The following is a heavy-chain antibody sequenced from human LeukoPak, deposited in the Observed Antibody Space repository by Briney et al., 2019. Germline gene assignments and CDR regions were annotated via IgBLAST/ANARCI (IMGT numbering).Heavy chain of an antibody. CDR3: ASSGSGSYNPPFDY. J-gene: IGHJ4*02. D-gene: IGHD3-10*01. CDR1: GGSISRGSYY. V-gene: IGHV4-61*02. Sequence: PSQTLSLTCTVSGGSISRGSYYWSWIRQPAGKGLEWIGRFYNSGSTSYNPSLKSRVTISVDTSKNQFSLKLSSVTAADTAVYYCASSGSGSYNPPFDYWGQGTLVTVSS. CDR2: FYNSGST.